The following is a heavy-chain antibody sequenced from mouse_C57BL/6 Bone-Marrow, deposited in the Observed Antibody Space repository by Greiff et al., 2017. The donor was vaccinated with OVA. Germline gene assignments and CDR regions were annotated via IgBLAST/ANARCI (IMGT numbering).Heavy chain of an antibody. V-gene: IGHV1-81*01. CDR2: IYPRSGNT. CDR1: GYTFTSYG. D-gene: IGHD1-1*01. CDR3: ARSRGNFMRYFDV. J-gene: IGHJ1*03. Sequence: QLQQSGAELARPGASVKLSCKASGYTFTSYGISWVKQRTGQGLEWIGEIYPRSGNTYYNEKFKGKATLTADKSSSTAYMELRSLTSEDSAVYFCARSRGNFMRYFDVWGTGTTVTVSS.